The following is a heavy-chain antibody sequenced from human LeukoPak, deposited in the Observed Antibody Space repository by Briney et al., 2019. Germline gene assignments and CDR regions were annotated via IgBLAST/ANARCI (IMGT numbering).Heavy chain of an antibody. J-gene: IGHJ4*02. D-gene: IGHD5-12*01. CDR2: IRYDGSNK. Sequence: GGSLRLSCAASGFTFSSYGMHWVRQAPGKGLEWVAFIRYDGSNKYYADSVKGRFTISRDNSKNTLYLQMNSLRAEDTAVYYCAKDSPKVATMLGYYFDYWGQGTLVTVSS. V-gene: IGHV3-30*02. CDR3: AKDSPKVATMLGYYFDY. CDR1: GFTFSSYG.